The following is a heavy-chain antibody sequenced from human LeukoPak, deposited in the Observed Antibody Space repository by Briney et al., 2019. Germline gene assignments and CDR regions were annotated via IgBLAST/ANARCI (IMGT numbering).Heavy chain of an antibody. D-gene: IGHD1-26*01. CDR2: ISGSGGST. V-gene: IGHV3-23*01. CDR3: AKEGWELLRHFDY. CDR1: GFTFSSYA. Sequence: QSGGSLRLSCAASGFTFSSYAMSWVRQAPGRGLEWVSAISGSGGSTYYADSVKGRFTISRDNSKNTLYLQMNSLRAEDTAVYYCAKEGWELLRHFDYWGQGTLVTVSS. J-gene: IGHJ4*02.